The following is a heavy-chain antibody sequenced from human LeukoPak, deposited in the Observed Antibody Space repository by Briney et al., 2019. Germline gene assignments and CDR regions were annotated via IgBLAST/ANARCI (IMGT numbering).Heavy chain of an antibody. V-gene: IGHV1-46*01. Sequence: ASVKVSCKASGYTFTHHYINWVRQAPGQGLEWMGIVYFSGGDTTYAQKFQGRVTITRNTSISTAYMELSSLRSEDTAVYYCARGPGREYYYYYMDVWGKGTTVTVSS. J-gene: IGHJ6*03. CDR1: GYTFTHHY. CDR3: ARGPGREYYYYYMDV. D-gene: IGHD3-10*01. CDR2: VYFSGGDT.